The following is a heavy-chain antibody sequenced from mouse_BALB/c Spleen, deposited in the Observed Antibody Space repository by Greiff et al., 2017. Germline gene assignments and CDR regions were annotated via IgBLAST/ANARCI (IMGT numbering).Heavy chain of an antibody. D-gene: IGHD3-3*01. J-gene: IGHJ3*01. CDR3: ARGDHTGFAY. CDR1: GFTFSSFG. CDR2: ISSGSSTS. V-gene: IGHV5-17*02. Sequence: DVKLVESGGGLVQPGGSRKLSCAASGFTFSSFGMHWVRQAPEKGLEWVAYISSGSSTSYYADTGKGRFTISRDNPKNTLFLQMTSLRSEDTAMYYCARGDHTGFAYWGQGTLVTVSA.